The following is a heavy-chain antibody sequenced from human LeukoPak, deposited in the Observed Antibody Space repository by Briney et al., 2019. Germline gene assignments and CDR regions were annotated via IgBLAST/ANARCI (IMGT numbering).Heavy chain of an antibody. CDR3: ARDQGRGYSYGLYYFDY. CDR2: INPNSGDT. J-gene: IGHJ4*02. D-gene: IGHD5-18*01. V-gene: IGHV1-2*02. CDR1: GYTFTGYY. Sequence: ASVKVPCKASGYTFTGYYMHWVRQAPGQGLEWMGWINPNSGDTHYAQKFQGRVTMTRDTSISTAYMELSRLRSDDTAVYCCARDQGRGYSYGLYYFDYWGQGTLVTVSS.